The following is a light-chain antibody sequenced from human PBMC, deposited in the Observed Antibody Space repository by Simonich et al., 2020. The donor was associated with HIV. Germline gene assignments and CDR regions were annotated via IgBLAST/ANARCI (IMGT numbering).Light chain of an antibody. CDR2: GAS. Sequence: EIVMTQSPGTLSVSPGESATLPCRARQNVSSNLAWYQQKPGQAPRLPSYGASTRATGIPARFSGSGSGTEFTLIINNMQSEDFAVYFCQQYNTWPTFGGGTKVEIK. J-gene: IGKJ4*01. CDR1: QNVSSN. CDR3: QQYNTWPT. V-gene: IGKV3-15*01.